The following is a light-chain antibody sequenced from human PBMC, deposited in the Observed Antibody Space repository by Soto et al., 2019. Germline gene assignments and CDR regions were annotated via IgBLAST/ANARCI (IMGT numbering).Light chain of an antibody. CDR1: QRISNSY. V-gene: IGKV3-20*01. CDR3: QQYARPPFA. J-gene: IGKJ2*01. Sequence: EIVLTQSPGTLSLSPGEIATLSCRASQRISNSYLAWYQQKPGQAPRILLYDASSRATGIPDRVSGSGSGTDFTLHSSRLEPEDFAVDYCQQYARPPFAFGQGTKVEIK. CDR2: DAS.